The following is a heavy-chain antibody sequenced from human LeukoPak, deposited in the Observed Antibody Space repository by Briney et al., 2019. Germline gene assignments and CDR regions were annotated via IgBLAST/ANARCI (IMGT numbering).Heavy chain of an antibody. D-gene: IGHD4-23*01. V-gene: IGHV3-33*08. J-gene: IGHJ3*01. CDR2: IWYDGGNK. Sequence: PGGSLRLSCAASGFTFSNYGMHWVRQAPGKGLEWVAVIWYDGGNKYYADSVKGRFTISRDNSKNTLYLQMNSLRAEDTALYYCARDNSDADAFDVWGQGTMVTVSS. CDR1: GFTFSNYG. CDR3: ARDNSDADAFDV.